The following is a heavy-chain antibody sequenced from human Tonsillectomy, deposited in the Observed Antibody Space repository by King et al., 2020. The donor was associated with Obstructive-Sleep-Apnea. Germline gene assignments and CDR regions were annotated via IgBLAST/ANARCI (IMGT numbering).Heavy chain of an antibody. J-gene: IGHJ5*02. CDR1: GYTFTSYA. CDR3: ARGKKLLWFGDVLEEFWFDP. V-gene: IGHV7-4-1*02. CDR2: INTNTGDP. D-gene: IGHD3-10*01. Sequence: QLVQSGSELKKPGASVKVSCKASGYTFTSYAMNWVRQAPGQGLEWMGWINTNTGDPTYAPGFTGRFVFSLYTSVRPAYLQYSSLKAGETAVYSCARGKKLLWFGDVLEEFWFDPWGQGTLVTVSS.